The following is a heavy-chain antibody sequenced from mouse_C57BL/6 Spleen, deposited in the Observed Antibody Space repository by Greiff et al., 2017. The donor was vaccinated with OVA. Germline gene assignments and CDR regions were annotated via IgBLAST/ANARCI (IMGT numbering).Heavy chain of an antibody. D-gene: IGHD2-4*01. CDR1: GFNIKDYY. Sequence: VQLKQSGAELVRPGASVKLSCTASGFNIKDYYMHWVKQRPEQGLEWIGRIDPEDGDTEYAPKFQGKATMTADTSSNTAYLQLSSLTSEDTAVYYCTTPIYYDYDEGFAYWGQGTLVTVSA. CDR2: IDPEDGDT. V-gene: IGHV14-1*01. CDR3: TTPIYYDYDEGFAY. J-gene: IGHJ3*01.